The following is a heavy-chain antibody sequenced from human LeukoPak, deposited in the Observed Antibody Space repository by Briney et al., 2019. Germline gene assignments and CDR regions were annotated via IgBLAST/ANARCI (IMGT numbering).Heavy chain of an antibody. J-gene: IGHJ4*02. V-gene: IGHV4-4*02. D-gene: IGHD3-22*01. Sequence: SETLSLTCAVSGGSISSSNWWSWVRQPPGKGLEWIGEIYHSGSTNYNPSLKSRVTISVDTSKNQFSLKLRSVTAADTAVYYCARAAYYYDSSGYYNYFDYWGQGTLVTVSS. CDR3: ARAAYYYDSSGYYNYFDY. CDR2: IYHSGST. CDR1: GGSISSSNW.